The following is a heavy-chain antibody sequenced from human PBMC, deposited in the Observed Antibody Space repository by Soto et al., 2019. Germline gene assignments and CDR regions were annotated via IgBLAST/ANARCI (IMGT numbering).Heavy chain of an antibody. V-gene: IGHV3-23*01. CDR3: ARDAPRRDIRGSDWFDP. CDR2: ISGSGGST. Sequence: EVQLLESGGGLVQPGGSLRLSCAASGFTFSSYAMSWVRQDPGKGLEWVSAISGSGGSTYYADSVKGRFTISRDNSKNTLYLQMNSLRAEDTAVYYCARDAPRRDIRGSDWFDPWGQGTLVTDSS. D-gene: IGHD2-15*01. CDR1: GFTFSSYA. J-gene: IGHJ5*02.